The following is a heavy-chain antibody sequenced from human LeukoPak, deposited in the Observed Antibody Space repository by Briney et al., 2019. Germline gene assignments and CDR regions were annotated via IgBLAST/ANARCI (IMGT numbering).Heavy chain of an antibody. V-gene: IGHV3-74*01. CDR3: ARDIWALDYFDY. CDR1: GFTFNSYW. J-gene: IGHJ4*02. D-gene: IGHD7-27*01. CDR2: INSDGSST. Sequence: GRSLRFSCAASGFTFNSYWMHWVRQDRGRELGWDSRINSDGSSTSYADSVKGRFTISRDNAKNTLYLQMNSLRAEDTAVYYCARDIWALDYFDYWGQGTLATVSS.